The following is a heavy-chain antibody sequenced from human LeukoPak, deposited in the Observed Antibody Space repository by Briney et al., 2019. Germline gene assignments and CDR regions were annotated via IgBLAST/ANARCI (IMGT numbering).Heavy chain of an antibody. CDR2: INAGNGNT. V-gene: IGHV1-3*01. D-gene: IGHD6-19*01. Sequence: GASVKVSCKASGYTFTSYAMHWVRQAPGQRLEWMGWINAGNGNTKYLQKFQGRVTITRDTSASTAYMELSSLRSEDTAVYYCASSIAVAGLDYWGQGTLVTVSS. J-gene: IGHJ4*02. CDR1: GYTFTSYA. CDR3: ASSIAVAGLDY.